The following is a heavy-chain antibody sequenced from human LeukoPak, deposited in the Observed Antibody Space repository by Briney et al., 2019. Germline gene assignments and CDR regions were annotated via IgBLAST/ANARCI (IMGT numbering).Heavy chain of an antibody. CDR2: ISAYNGNT. J-gene: IGHJ6*03. CDR3: AAERGNGGGYYNYYYMDV. V-gene: IGHV1-18*01. D-gene: IGHD2-8*01. Sequence: GASVKVSCKASGYTFTSYGISWVRQAPGQGLEWMGWISAYNGNTNYAQKLQGRVTMTTDTSTSTAYMELRSLRSDDTAVYYCAAERGNGGGYYNYYYMDVWGKGTPVTVSS. CDR1: GYTFTSYG.